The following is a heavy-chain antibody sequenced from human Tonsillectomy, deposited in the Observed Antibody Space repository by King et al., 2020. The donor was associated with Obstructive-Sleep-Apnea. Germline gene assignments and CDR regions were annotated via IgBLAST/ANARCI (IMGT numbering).Heavy chain of an antibody. CDR3: ARDGAAAGTLHYYYYYGMDV. J-gene: IGHJ6*02. Sequence: VQLVESGGGVVQPGRSLRLSCAASGFTFSSYAMHWVRQAPGKGLEWVAVISYDGSNKYYADSVKGRFTISRDNSKNTLYLQMSSLRAEDTAVYYCARDGAAAGTLHYYYYYGMDVWGQGTTVTVSS. D-gene: IGHD6-13*01. V-gene: IGHV3-30-3*01. CDR1: GFTFSSYA. CDR2: ISYDGSNK.